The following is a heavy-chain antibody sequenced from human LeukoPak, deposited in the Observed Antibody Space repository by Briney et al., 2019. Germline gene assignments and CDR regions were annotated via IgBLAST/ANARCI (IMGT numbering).Heavy chain of an antibody. CDR1: GGSISTDY. D-gene: IGHD3-10*01. J-gene: IGHJ4*02. V-gene: IGHV4-4*07. CDR3: ASDFGY. Sequence: SETLSLTCTVYGGSISTDYWTWIRQPAGKGLEWIGLIYTSGSTNYNPSLKSRVTMSVDTSKNQFSLKLTSVTAADTAVYYCASDFGYWGQGTLVTVSS. CDR2: IYTSGST.